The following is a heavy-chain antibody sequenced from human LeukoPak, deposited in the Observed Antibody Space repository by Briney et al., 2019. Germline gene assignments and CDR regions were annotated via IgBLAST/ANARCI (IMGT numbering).Heavy chain of an antibody. CDR2: MGPSGDT. D-gene: IGHD1-14*01. J-gene: IGHJ3*01. Sequence: GGSLRLSCAGSGFPFTNFDMTWVRQAPGKGLEWVSSMGPSGDTYYVDSVKGRFSISRDASKNTMYLQMSTLRADDTAVYFCAKPTPYGTTWAGGFDLWGRGAMVTVSS. CDR3: AKPTPYGTTWAGGFDL. CDR1: GFPFTNFD. V-gene: IGHV3-23*01.